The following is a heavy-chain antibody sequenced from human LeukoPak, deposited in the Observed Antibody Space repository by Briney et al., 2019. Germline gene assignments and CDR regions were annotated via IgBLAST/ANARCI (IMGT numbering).Heavy chain of an antibody. Sequence: SQTLSLTFTVSGGSISSGRYYWSWIRQPAGKGLEGIGRIYTSGSTNYNPSLKSRVTISVDTSKNQFSLKLSSVTAADTAVYYCARDSSSGAFDIWGQGTMVTVSS. D-gene: IGHD6-6*01. J-gene: IGHJ3*02. CDR3: ARDSSSGAFDI. CDR2: IYTSGST. V-gene: IGHV4-61*02. CDR1: GGSISSGRYY.